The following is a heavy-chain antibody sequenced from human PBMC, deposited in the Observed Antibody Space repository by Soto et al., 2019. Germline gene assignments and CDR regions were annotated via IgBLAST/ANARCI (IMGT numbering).Heavy chain of an antibody. V-gene: IGHV3-21*01. J-gene: IGHJ4*02. Sequence: PAGSLRLSCPASGFNFSLYSKICVREPPAKGLEWVAPISSGSSYVYYEDSRKGRFTISRDSAKISLFLQLDSLRSEDPAVYFCVRARSTHSRPDYWGQGT. D-gene: IGHD6-13*01. CDR3: VRARSTHSRPDY. CDR2: ISSGSSYV. CDR1: GFNFSLYS.